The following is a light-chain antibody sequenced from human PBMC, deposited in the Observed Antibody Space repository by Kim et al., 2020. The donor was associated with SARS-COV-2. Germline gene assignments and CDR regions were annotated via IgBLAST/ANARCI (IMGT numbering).Light chain of an antibody. CDR3: QQYGSSPLYT. CDR1: QSVSSSY. Sequence: EIVLTQSPGTLSLSPGERATLSCRASQSVSSSYLAWYQQKPGQAPRLLIYGASSRATGIPDRFSGSGSGTDFTLTISRLEPEDFAGYYCQQYGSSPLYTFGQGTKLEI. CDR2: GAS. J-gene: IGKJ2*01. V-gene: IGKV3-20*01.